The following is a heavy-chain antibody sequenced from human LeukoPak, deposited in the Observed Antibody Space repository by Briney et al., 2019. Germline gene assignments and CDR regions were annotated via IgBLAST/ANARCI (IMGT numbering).Heavy chain of an antibody. J-gene: IGHJ2*01. CDR2: ISSSGSYI. D-gene: IGHD6-19*01. V-gene: IGHV3-21*01. Sequence: GGSLRLSCAASRFTFSAYSMNWVRQAPGKGLEWVSSISSSGSYIYSTDSLKGRFTISRDNAKNSLYLQMNSLRAEDTAVYYCARASTVAGTDWYFDLWGRGTLVTVSS. CDR3: ARASTVAGTDWYFDL. CDR1: RFTFSAYS.